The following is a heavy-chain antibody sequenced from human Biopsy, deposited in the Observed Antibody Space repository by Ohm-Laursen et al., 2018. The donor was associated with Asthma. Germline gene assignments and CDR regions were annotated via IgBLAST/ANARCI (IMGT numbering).Heavy chain of an antibody. CDR3: ARAVDYSHYYGIDV. D-gene: IGHD3-10*01. Sequence: ASVKVSCKTSGYTFNSAGITWVRQAPGQGLEWMGWISVYNGNTKVAQKYQDRVTMITDTSTSTAYMELRSLRSDDTAVYFCARAVDYSHYYGIDVWGQGTTVTVS. J-gene: IGHJ6*02. CDR2: ISVYNGNT. CDR1: GYTFNSAG. V-gene: IGHV1-18*01.